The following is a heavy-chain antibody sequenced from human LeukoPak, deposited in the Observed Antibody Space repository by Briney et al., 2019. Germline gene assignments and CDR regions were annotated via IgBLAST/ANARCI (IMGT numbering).Heavy chain of an antibody. CDR1: GYTFTNYA. CDR3: ARERNDCYGSSGCVGDSYMDV. J-gene: IGHJ6*03. D-gene: IGHD3-22*01. Sequence: GASVKVSCKASGYTFTNYAVNWVRQAPGQGLEWMGWINTNTGNPTYAQGFTGRFVFSLDTSVSTAYLQISSLKADDTAVYYCARERNDCYGSSGCVGDSYMDVWGKGTTVTVSS. V-gene: IGHV7-4-1*02. CDR2: INTNTGNP.